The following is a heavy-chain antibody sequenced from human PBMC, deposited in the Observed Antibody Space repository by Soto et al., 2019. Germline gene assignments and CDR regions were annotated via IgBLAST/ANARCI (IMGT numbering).Heavy chain of an antibody. CDR1: GFTFSSYA. Sequence: EVQLLESGGGLGQPGGSLRPSCAASGFTFSSYAMTWVRQAPGRGLEWVSAISGTGSPTYYADSVMGRFTISRDNSKNTLYLQMNSLRADDTAVYYCARDMSGGTYNYYDGMDVWGQGTTVTVSS. CDR2: ISGTGSPT. V-gene: IGHV3-23*01. D-gene: IGHD1-26*01. J-gene: IGHJ6*02. CDR3: ARDMSGGTYNYYDGMDV.